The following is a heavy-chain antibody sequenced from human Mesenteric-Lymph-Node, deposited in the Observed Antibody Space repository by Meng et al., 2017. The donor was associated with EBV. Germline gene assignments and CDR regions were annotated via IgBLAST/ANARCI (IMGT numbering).Heavy chain of an antibody. CDR1: GFTFSSDA. Sequence: EVLVGASGGGLVQPGGALRLSCAVFGFTFSSDAMSWVRKAPGKGLEWVASISGNGVSKYYADSVKGRFTISRDNSKNTLYLEMNSLRAEDTAVYYCAKGGLAYNDNWGQGTLVTVSS. CDR3: AKGGLAYNDN. V-gene: IGHV3-23*04. J-gene: IGHJ4*02. D-gene: IGHD2-21*01. CDR2: ISGNGVSK.